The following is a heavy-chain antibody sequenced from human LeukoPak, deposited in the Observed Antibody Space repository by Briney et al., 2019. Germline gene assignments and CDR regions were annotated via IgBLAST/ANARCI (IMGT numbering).Heavy chain of an antibody. Sequence: ASVKVSCKASGYTFTSYGISWVRQAPGQGLEWMEWISAYNGNTNYAQKLQGRVTMTTDTSTSTAYMELRSLRSDDTAVYYCARGFTYYDFWSEYGMDVWGQGTTVTVSS. CDR2: ISAYNGNT. CDR1: GYTFTSYG. V-gene: IGHV1-18*01. J-gene: IGHJ6*02. D-gene: IGHD3-3*01. CDR3: ARGFTYYDFWSEYGMDV.